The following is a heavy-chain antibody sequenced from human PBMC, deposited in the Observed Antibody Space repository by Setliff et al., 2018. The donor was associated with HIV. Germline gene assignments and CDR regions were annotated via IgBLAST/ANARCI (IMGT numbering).Heavy chain of an antibody. CDR2: ISAYNGNT. D-gene: IGHD2-21*02. J-gene: IGHJ3*02. CDR3: ARGRFHIVVVTAMNAFDI. Sequence: ASVKVSCKASGYTFTSYGISWMRQAPGQGLEWMGWISAYNGNTNSAQKFQGRVTMTTDTSTSTAYMELRSLKSDDTAVYYCARGRFHIVVVTAMNAFDIWGQGTKVTVSS. CDR1: GYTFTSYG. V-gene: IGHV1-18*01.